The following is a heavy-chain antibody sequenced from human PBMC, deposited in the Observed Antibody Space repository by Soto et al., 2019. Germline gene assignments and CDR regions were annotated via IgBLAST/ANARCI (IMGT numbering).Heavy chain of an antibody. D-gene: IGHD3-22*01. V-gene: IGHV1-69*01. J-gene: IGHJ6*02. CDR3: ARDRGYYYDSSGYPPDYYYGMDV. Sequence: QVQLVQSGAEVKKPGSSVKGSCKASGGTFSSYAISWVRQAPGQGLEWMGGIIPIFGTANYAQKFQGRVTITADESTSTAYMELSSLRSEDTAVYYCARDRGYYYDSSGYPPDYYYGMDVRGQGTTVTVSS. CDR2: IIPIFGTA. CDR1: GGTFSSYA.